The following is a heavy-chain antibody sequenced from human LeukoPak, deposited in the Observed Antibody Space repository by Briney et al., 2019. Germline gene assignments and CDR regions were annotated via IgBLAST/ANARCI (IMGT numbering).Heavy chain of an antibody. CDR2: IYYSGST. D-gene: IGHD3-22*01. V-gene: IGHV4-59*01. CDR3: ARGRTYYYDSSGALWFDP. CDR1: GGSISSYY. Sequence: SETLSLTCTVSGGSISSYYWSWIRQPPGKGLEWIGYIYYSGSTNYNPSLKSRVTISVDTSKNQFSLKLSSVPAADTAVYYCARGRTYYYDSSGALWFDPWGQGTLVTVSS. J-gene: IGHJ5*02.